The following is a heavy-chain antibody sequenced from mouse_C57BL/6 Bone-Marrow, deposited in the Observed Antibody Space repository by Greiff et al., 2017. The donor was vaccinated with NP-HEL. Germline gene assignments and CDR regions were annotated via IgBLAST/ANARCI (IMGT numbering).Heavy chain of an antibody. CDR3: ARQLSHYAMDY. V-gene: IGHV5-12*01. Sequence: EVQLQESGGGLVQPGGSLKLSCAASGFTFSDYYMYWVRQTPEKRLEWVAYISNGGGSTYYPDTVKGRFTISRDNAKNTLYLQMSRLKSEDTAMYYCARQLSHYAMDYWGQGTSVTVSS. CDR2: ISNGGGST. CDR1: GFTFSDYY. D-gene: IGHD3-2*02. J-gene: IGHJ4*01.